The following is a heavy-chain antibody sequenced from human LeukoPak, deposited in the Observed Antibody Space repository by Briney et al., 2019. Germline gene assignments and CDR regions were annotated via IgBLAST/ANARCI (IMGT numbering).Heavy chain of an antibody. CDR3: ARHRPGPYDY. D-gene: IGHD6-6*01. J-gene: IGHJ4*02. CDR2: IYHSGST. V-gene: IGHV4-59*08. Sequence: PSETLSLTCTISGGSINNYYWSWIRQPPGKGLEWIGYIYHSGSTTYNPSLKSRVTISVDTSKNQFSPSLSSVTAADTAVYYCARHRPGPYDYWGQRTLVTVSS. CDR1: GGSINNYY.